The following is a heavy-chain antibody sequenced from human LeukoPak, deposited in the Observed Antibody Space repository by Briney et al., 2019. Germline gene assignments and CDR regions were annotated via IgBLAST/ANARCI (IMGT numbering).Heavy chain of an antibody. CDR3: ARGDYYDSSGYYPFDY. J-gene: IGHJ4*02. CDR2: IRTDGDT. CDR1: GFTFSNYW. V-gene: IGHV3-74*01. D-gene: IGHD3-22*01. Sequence: GGSLRLSCAASGFTFSNYWMHWVRQAPDKGLMWVSRIRTDGDTSYADSVRGRFTISRDNSKNTLYLQMNSLRAEDTAVYYCARGDYYDSSGYYPFDYWGQGTLVTVSS.